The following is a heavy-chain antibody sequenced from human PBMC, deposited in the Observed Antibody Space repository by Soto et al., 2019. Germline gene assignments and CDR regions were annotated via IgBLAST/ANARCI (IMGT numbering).Heavy chain of an antibody. CDR3: ARDDGLSSTHVKAFDL. Sequence: EVQLVESGGGLVEPGGSLRLSCAASGFTFSRYYMNWVRQAPGKGLEWVSSISTTSSYTHYADSLKGRFTISRDNAKKLLYLPMNSVRAEDTAVYYCARDDGLSSTHVKAFDLWGQGTKVNVSS. D-gene: IGHD2-2*01. V-gene: IGHV3-21*02. J-gene: IGHJ3*01. CDR1: GFTFSRYY. CDR2: ISTTSSYT.